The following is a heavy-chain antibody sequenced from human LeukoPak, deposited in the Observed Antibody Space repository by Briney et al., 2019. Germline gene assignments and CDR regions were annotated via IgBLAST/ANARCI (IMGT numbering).Heavy chain of an antibody. D-gene: IGHD6-13*01. J-gene: IGHJ4*02. Sequence: ASVKVSCKASGYTFTSYGISWVRQAPGQGLEWMGWISAYNGNTNYAQKLQGRVTMTTDTSTSTAYMELRSLRSDDTAVYYCARDVAAAVSTSYYFDYWGQGTLVTVSS. CDR2: ISAYNGNT. CDR1: GYTFTSYG. CDR3: ARDVAAAVSTSYYFDY. V-gene: IGHV1-18*01.